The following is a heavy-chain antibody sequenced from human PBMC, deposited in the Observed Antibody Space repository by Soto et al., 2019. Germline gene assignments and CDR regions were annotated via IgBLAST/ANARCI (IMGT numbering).Heavy chain of an antibody. CDR1: GYTFTRYN. D-gene: IGHD2-15*01. CDR2: INPSGGTT. CDR3: ARGRGGGSEHFLDY. J-gene: IGHJ4*02. V-gene: IGHV1-46*01. Sequence: GASVKVSCKASGYTFTRYNVHWVRQAPGQGLEWMAIINPSGGTTYYVQKFEGRVTLTTDTSTSTVYVELSSLRSDDTAVYYCARGRGGGSEHFLDYWGQGTLVTVSS.